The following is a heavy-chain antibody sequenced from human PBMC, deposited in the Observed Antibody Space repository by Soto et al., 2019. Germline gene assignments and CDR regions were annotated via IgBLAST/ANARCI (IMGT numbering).Heavy chain of an antibody. CDR2: INAGNGNT. V-gene: IGHV1-3*01. D-gene: IGHD3-3*01. CDR3: ARPDLRFLEWSFMDV. J-gene: IGHJ6*02. CDR1: GYTFTSYA. Sequence: ASVKVSCKASGYTFTSYAMHWVRQAPGQRLEWMGWINAGNGNTKYSQKFQGRVTITRDTSASTAYMELSSLRSEDTAVYYCARPDLRFLEWSFMDVWGQGTTVTVSS.